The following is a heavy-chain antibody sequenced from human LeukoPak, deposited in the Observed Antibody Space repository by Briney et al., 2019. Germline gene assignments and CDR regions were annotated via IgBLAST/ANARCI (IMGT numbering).Heavy chain of an antibody. V-gene: IGHV3-23*01. CDR2: ISGSGGST. CDR3: AKHLTYYYDSSGKREYFQH. J-gene: IGHJ1*01. Sequence: PGASLRLSCAASGFTFSSYAMSWVRQAPGKGLKWVSAISGSGGSTYYADSVKGRFTISRDNSKNTLYLQMNSLRAEDTAVYYCAKHLTYYYDSSGKREYFQHWGQGTLVTVSS. D-gene: IGHD3-22*01. CDR1: GFTFSSYA.